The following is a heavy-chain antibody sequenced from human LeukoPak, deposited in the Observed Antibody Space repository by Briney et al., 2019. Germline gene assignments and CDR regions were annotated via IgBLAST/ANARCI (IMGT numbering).Heavy chain of an antibody. CDR2: INPNSGGT. D-gene: IGHD6-6*01. CDR1: GYTFTGYY. Sequence: ASVKVSCKASGYTFTGYYMHWVRQAPGQGLEWMGWINPNSGGTNYAQKFQGRVTMTRDTSISTAYMELSRLRSDDTAVYYCAREIADYSSSSPLDYWGQGTLVTVSS. CDR3: AREIADYSSSSPLDY. J-gene: IGHJ4*02. V-gene: IGHV1-2*02.